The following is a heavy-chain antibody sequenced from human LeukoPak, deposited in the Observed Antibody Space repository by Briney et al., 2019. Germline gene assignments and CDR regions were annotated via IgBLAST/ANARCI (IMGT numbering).Heavy chain of an antibody. J-gene: IGHJ4*02. D-gene: IGHD6-19*01. CDR2: IHYSGST. V-gene: IGHV4-59*01. Sequence: NPSETLSLTCTVSGGSISPYYWSWIRQAPGKGLEWIGYIHYSGSTNHNSALKSRVTISVDTSKNQYSLKLSSVTAADTAVYYCARDGVAGGFDYWGQGTLVTVS. CDR1: GGSISPYY. CDR3: ARDGVAGGFDY.